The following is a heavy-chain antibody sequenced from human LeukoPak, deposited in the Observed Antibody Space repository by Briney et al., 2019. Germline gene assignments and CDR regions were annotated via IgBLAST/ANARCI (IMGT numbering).Heavy chain of an antibody. CDR3: ARDASQIKDMDL. CDR2: IGTSGSDM. V-gene: IGHV3-21*01. Sequence: GGSLRLSCAASGFTFSNYNMNWVRQAPGKGPEWVSSIGTSGSDMYYVDSVKGRFAISRDNAKNSLYLQMNSLRDEDTAVHYCARDASQIKDMDLWGQGTTVTVSS. J-gene: IGHJ6*02. CDR1: GFTFSNYN.